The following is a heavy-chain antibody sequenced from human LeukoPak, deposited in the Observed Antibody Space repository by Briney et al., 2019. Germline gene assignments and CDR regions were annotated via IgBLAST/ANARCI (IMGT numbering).Heavy chain of an antibody. D-gene: IGHD1-26*01. V-gene: IGHV4-4*02. CDR3: TRESGAFSPFGF. CDR2: VHLSGAS. Sequence: SETLSLTCAVSGGSILTTNWWSWVRQPPGKGLEWIGEVHLSGASNYNPSLKSRVNMSIDKSKNQLSLELTSVTVADTAIYYCTRESGAFSPFGFWGQGTLVTVSS. CDR1: GGSILTTNW. J-gene: IGHJ4*02.